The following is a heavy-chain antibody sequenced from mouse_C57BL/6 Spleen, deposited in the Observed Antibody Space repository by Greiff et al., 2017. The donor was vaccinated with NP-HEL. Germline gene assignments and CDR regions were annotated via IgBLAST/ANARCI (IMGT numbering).Heavy chain of an antibody. V-gene: IGHV1-4*01. CDR2: INPSSGYT. Sequence: VQLQESGAELARPGASVKMSCKASGYTFTSYTMHWVKQRPGQGLEWIGYINPSSGYTKYNQKFKDKATLTADKSSSTAYMQLSSLTSEDSAVYYCARGSLSKENYFDYWGQGTTLTVSS. CDR1: GYTFTSYT. J-gene: IGHJ2*01. D-gene: IGHD2-5*01. CDR3: ARGSLSKENYFDY.